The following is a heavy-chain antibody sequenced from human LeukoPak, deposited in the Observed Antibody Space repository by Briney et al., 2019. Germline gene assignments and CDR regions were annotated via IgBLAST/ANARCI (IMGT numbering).Heavy chain of an antibody. CDR3: ARLSGNGVRSFDP. V-gene: IGHV4-30-2*01. CDR2: IYHSGST. D-gene: IGHD3-10*01. CDR1: GGSISSGGYS. J-gene: IGHJ5*02. Sequence: PSETLSLTCAVSGGSISSGGYSWSWIRQPPGKGLEWIGYIYHSGSTYYNPSLKSRVTISVDRSKNQFSLKLSSVTAADTAVYYCARLSGNGVRSFDPWGQGTLVTVSS.